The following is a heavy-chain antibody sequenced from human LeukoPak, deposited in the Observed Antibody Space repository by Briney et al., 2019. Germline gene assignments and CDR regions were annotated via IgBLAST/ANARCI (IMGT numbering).Heavy chain of an antibody. Sequence: ASVNVSCKASGYTFTSYYIHWVRQAPGQGLEWMGIINPSGGNPTYAQKFHGRVTMTRDTSTSTVYMELTSLRSDDTAIYYCARGLGSDNYYGYWGQGSLVTVCS. V-gene: IGHV1-46*01. CDR3: ARGLGSDNYYGY. CDR2: INPSGGNP. D-gene: IGHD3-10*01. CDR1: GYTFTSYY. J-gene: IGHJ4*02.